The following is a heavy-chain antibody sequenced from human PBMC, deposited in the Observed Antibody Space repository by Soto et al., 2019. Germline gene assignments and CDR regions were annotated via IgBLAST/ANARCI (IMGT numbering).Heavy chain of an antibody. Sequence: LTCAASGFTFYNYAMHWVRQAPGKGLEWVSGISWNSNTIAYADSVKGRFTISRDNAKNSLYLQMNSLRAEDTAFYYCAKDTGPNWGQGTLVTVSS. CDR3: AKDTGPN. CDR2: ISWNSNTI. J-gene: IGHJ4*02. V-gene: IGHV3-9*01. CDR1: GFTFYNYA.